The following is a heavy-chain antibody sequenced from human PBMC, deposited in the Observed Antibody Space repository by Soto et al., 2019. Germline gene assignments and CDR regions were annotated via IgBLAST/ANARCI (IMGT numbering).Heavy chain of an antibody. J-gene: IGHJ4*02. CDR3: ARDQYYNIWSGYYMGTPFDY. CDR2: INAGNDNT. Sequence: ASVKVSCKASGYTLSTHAMHWVRQAPGQSLEWTGWINAGNDNTKYSQRLQDRVTIIRDTSASTVYMELSSLRSEDTAVYYCARDQYYNIWSGYYMGTPFDYWGQGTQVTVSS. CDR1: GYTLSTHA. D-gene: IGHD3-3*01. V-gene: IGHV1-3*01.